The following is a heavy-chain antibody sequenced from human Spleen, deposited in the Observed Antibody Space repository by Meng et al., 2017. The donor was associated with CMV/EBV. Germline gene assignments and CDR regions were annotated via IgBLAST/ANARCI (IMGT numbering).Heavy chain of an antibody. J-gene: IGHJ4*02. Sequence: SETLSLTCTVSGGSISSYYWSWIRQPPGKGLEWIGYIFYTGTTNYNPSLKSRVSISVDSSKNQFSLKLNSVTAADTAVYYCARTEKSGGSCFDYWGQGTLVTVSS. V-gene: IGHV4-59*01. CDR1: GGSISSYY. CDR3: ARTEKSGGSCFDY. D-gene: IGHD2-15*01. CDR2: IFYTGTT.